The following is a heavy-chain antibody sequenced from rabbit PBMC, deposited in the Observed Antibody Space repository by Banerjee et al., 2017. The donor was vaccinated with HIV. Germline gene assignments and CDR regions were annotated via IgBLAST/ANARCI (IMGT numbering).Heavy chain of an antibody. CDR2: IYAGTSGST. CDR3: AREFGSGYDFKL. V-gene: IGHV1S40*01. D-gene: IGHD1-1*01. CDR1: GFSFSSSYY. J-gene: IGHJ4*01. Sequence: QSLEESGGDLVKPGASLTLTCTASGFSFSSSYYMCWVRQAPGKGLEWIACIYAGTSGSTYYASWAKGRFTISKTSSTTVTLQMTSLTAADTATYFCAREFGSGYDFKLWGPGTLVTVS.